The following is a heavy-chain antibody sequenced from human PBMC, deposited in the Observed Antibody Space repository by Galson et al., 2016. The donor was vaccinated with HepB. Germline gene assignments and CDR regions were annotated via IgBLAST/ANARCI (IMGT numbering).Heavy chain of an antibody. CDR3: ARTGRSGSSYGGIQGTFDV. D-gene: IGHD5-18*01. Sequence: SETLSLTCTVSGGSISTSSFYWGWIRQPPGKGLEWIGNILYSGTAYNNPSLKSRVTITVDTSKNQFSLKLTSVTAADTAVYYCARTGRSGSSYGGIQGTFDVWGQGTMVTDSS. V-gene: IGHV4-39*01. CDR2: ILYSGTA. CDR1: GGSISTSSFY. J-gene: IGHJ3*01.